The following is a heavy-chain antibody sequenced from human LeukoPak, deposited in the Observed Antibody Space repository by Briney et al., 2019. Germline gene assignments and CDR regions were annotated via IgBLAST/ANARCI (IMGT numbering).Heavy chain of an antibody. J-gene: IGHJ6*02. CDR3: ARRDAMDV. CDR2: INRDGSER. D-gene: IGHD5-24*01. V-gene: IGHV3-7*03. Sequence: GSLRLSCAASGFTFSNYWMTWVRQAPGKGLEWVANINRDGSERYYVDSVKGRFTISRDDAKSSLYLQMNSLRAEDTAVYYCARRDAMDVWGQGTTVIVFS. CDR1: GFTFSNYW.